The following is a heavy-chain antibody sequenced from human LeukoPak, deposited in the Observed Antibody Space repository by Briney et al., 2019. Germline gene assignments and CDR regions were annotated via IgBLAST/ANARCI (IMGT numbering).Heavy chain of an antibody. D-gene: IGHD1-20*01. CDR1: GFTFSSYA. J-gene: IGHJ6*02. CDR2: ISSNGGST. Sequence: PGGSLRLSCSASGFTFSSYAMHWVRQAPGKGLEHVSAISSNGGSTYYADSVKGRFTISRDNSKNTLYLQMSSLGAEDTAVYYCVKGQGNRNDYGMDVWGQGTTVTVSS. V-gene: IGHV3-64D*09. CDR3: VKGQGNRNDYGMDV.